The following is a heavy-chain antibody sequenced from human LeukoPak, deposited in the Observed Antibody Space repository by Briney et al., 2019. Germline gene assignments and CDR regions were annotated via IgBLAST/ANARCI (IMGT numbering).Heavy chain of an antibody. D-gene: IGHD1-14*01. CDR1: GFTFSSYA. J-gene: IGHJ4*02. V-gene: IGHV3-30-3*01. CDR2: ISYDGSNK. CDR3: VKDRTGGEY. Sequence: GGSLRLSCAASGFTFSSYAMHWVRQAPGKGLEWVAVISYDGSNKYYADSVKGRFTISRDNSKNTLDLQMNSLRAEDTAIYYCVKDRTGGEYWGQGTLVTVSS.